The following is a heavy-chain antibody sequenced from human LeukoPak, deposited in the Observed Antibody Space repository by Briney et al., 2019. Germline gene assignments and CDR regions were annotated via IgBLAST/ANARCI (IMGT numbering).Heavy chain of an antibody. CDR3: ARVGYYDILTGYYSTNWFDP. CDR1: GFTFSTYG. D-gene: IGHD3-9*01. J-gene: IGHJ5*02. CDR2: ISSDGSYK. V-gene: IGHV3-30*03. Sequence: PGGSLRLSCAASGFTFSTYGMHWVRQAPGKGLEWVALISSDGSYKYYADSVKGRFTISRDNSRNTLYLQMNSLRADDTAVYYCARVGYYDILTGYYSTNWFDPWGQGTLVTVSS.